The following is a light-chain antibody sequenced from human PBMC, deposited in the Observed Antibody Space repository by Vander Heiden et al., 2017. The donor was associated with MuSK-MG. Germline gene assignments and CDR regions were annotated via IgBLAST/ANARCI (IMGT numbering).Light chain of an antibody. J-gene: IGKJ3*01. CDR3: QQDDNRPFT. CDR2: DAS. CDR1: RNY. Sequence: DIQMTQSHSSLSASVGGLRNYLNWYQQKPGKAPKLLIYDASNLETGVPSRFSGSGSGTDFTFTISSLQPEDIATYYCQQDDNRPFTFGPGTKVDIK. V-gene: IGKV1-33*01.